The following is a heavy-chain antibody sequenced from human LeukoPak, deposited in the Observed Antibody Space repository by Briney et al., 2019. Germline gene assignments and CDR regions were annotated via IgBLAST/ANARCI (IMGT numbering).Heavy chain of an antibody. CDR1: GFTFSSYG. CDR2: ISYDGSNK. V-gene: IGHV3-30*19. CDR3: ARDWHYYDSSGYYPYYYYYYMDV. J-gene: IGHJ6*03. D-gene: IGHD3-22*01. Sequence: GGSLRLSCAASGFTFSSYGMHWVRQAPGKGLEWVAVISYDGSNKYYADSVKGRFTISRDNSKNTLYLQMNSLRAEDTAVYYCARDWHYYDSSGYYPYYYYYYMDVWGKGTTVTVSS.